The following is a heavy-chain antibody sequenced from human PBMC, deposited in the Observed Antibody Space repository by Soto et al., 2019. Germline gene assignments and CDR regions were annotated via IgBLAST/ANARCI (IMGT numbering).Heavy chain of an antibody. CDR2: ISYDGSNK. D-gene: IGHD3-3*01. CDR3: AKETLLLFLEWLPDY. CDR1: GFTFSSYG. Sequence: GGSLRPSCAASGFTFSSYGMHWVRQAPGKGQEWEAVISYDGSNKYYADSVKVQFTITRYNSKKTLYLQMSILRTEDTAVYYCAKETLLLFLEWLPDYWGQGTLVTVSS. J-gene: IGHJ4*02. V-gene: IGHV3-30*18.